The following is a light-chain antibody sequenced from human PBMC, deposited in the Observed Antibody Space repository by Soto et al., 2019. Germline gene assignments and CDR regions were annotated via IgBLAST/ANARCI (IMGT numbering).Light chain of an antibody. CDR2: EVT. V-gene: IGLV2-23*02. Sequence: QSALTQPASVSGSPGQSITISCAGGGSDIGANNLVSWYQQHPGTVPRLLIFEVTKRPTGISSRFSGSKSGNTASLTISGLRAEDEADYHCCSYAGSRTFTFGGGTQ. J-gene: IGLJ2*01. CDR1: GSDIGANNL. CDR3: CSYAGSRTFT.